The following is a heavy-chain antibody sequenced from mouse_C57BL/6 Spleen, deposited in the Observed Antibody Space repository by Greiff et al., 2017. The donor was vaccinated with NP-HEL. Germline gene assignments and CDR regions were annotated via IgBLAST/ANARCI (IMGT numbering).Heavy chain of an antibody. Sequence: VQLHQSGAELARPGASVKMSCKASGYTFTSYTMHWVKQRPGQGLEWIGYINPSSGYTKYNQKFKDKATLTADKSSSTAYMQLSSLTSEDSAVYYCAREEIYDGYYDYWGQGTTLTVSS. V-gene: IGHV1-4*01. D-gene: IGHD2-3*01. CDR1: GYTFTSYT. CDR2: INPSSGYT. J-gene: IGHJ2*01. CDR3: AREEIYDGYYDY.